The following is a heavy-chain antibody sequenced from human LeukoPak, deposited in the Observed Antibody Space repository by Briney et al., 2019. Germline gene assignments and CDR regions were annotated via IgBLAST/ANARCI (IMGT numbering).Heavy chain of an antibody. J-gene: IGHJ4*02. V-gene: IGHV3-21*01. Sequence: GGSLRLSCAASGFTFSTYSMNWVRQAPGKGLEWVSSISSSSSYIYYADSVKGRFTISRDNAKNSLYLYMNSLRAEDTAVYYCARDSRILRGGYDRTTYFDYWGQGTLVTVSS. CDR3: ARDSRILRGGYDRTTYFDY. CDR2: ISSSSSYI. CDR1: GFTFSTYS. D-gene: IGHD5-12*01.